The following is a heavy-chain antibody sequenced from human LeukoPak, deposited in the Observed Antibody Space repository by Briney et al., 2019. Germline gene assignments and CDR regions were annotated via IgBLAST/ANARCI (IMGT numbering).Heavy chain of an antibody. CDR3: ARNFYASGSSHFDY. Sequence: GGSLRLSCAVSGFTFRSYEMNWVRQAPGKGLEWVSCISSSGSPIYYADSVKGRFTISRDNAKNSLYLQMNSLRAEDTAVYYCARNFYASGSSHFDYWGQGTLVTVSS. CDR1: GFTFRSYE. D-gene: IGHD3-10*01. J-gene: IGHJ4*02. V-gene: IGHV3-48*03. CDR2: ISSSGSPI.